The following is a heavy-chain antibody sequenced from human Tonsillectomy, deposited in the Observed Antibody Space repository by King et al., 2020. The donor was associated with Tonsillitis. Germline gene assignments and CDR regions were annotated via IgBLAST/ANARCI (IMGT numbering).Heavy chain of an antibody. Sequence: VQLVESGGGVVQPGGSLRLSCAASGFTFDDYAMHWVRQAPGKGLEGVSLISGNGGSSYYADSVKGRFTISRDNSKNSLYLQMSSLRIDDTALYYCAKSVDYAYNHYMDVWGKGTTVTVSS. CDR3: AKSVDYAYNHYMDV. V-gene: IGHV3-43*02. CDR2: ISGNGGSS. CDR1: GFTFDDYA. J-gene: IGHJ6*03. D-gene: IGHD4-17*01.